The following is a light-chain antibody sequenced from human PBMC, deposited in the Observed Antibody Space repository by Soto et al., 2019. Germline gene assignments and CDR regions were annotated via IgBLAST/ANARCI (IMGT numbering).Light chain of an antibody. CDR1: QSVSSD. J-gene: IGKJ4*01. Sequence: EIVMPQSPATLSVSPGERATLSCRASQSVSSDLAWYQQKPGQAPRLLIYGASTRATGIPARISGSGSGTDLTLTIRSLQSEDFAVYYCQQYNNWTLTFGGGTKVDIK. V-gene: IGKV3-15*01. CDR3: QQYNNWTLT. CDR2: GAS.